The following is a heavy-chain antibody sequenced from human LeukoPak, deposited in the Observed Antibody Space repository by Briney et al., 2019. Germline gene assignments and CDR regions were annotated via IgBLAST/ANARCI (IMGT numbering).Heavy chain of an antibody. J-gene: IGHJ6*02. CDR2: INTNTGNP. V-gene: IGHV7-4-1*02. Sequence: GASVKVSCKASGYTFTSYAMNWVRQAPGQGLEWMGWINTNTGNPTYAQGFTGRFVFSLDTSVSTAYLQISSLKAEDTAVYYCARDHYGDYDKGGFHYYYGMDVWGQGTTVTISS. CDR1: GYTFTSYA. CDR3: ARDHYGDYDKGGFHYYYGMDV. D-gene: IGHD4-17*01.